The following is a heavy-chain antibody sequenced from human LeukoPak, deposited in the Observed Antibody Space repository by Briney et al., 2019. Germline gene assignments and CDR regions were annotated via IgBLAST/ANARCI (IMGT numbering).Heavy chain of an antibody. Sequence: GALRLSCAASGFTFSSYGMSWVRQAPGKGLEWVSAIIGSGGATYYADSVKGRFTISRDNSKNTVYLQMDSLRAEDTAIYYCAKGGLSLFGHWGQGTLVTVSS. CDR2: IIGSGGAT. D-gene: IGHD3-10*01. V-gene: IGHV3-23*01. J-gene: IGHJ4*02. CDR3: AKGGLSLFGH. CDR1: GFTFSSYG.